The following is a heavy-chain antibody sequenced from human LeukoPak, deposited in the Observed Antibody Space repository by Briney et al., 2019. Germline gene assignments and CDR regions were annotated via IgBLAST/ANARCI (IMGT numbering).Heavy chain of an antibody. CDR1: GFSFSSYE. D-gene: IGHD6-13*01. V-gene: IGHV3-48*03. CDR3: AREGARAALGYYFDS. J-gene: IGHJ4*02. CDR2: ISSSGSTR. Sequence: GGSLRLSCAASGFSFSSYEMNWVRQAPGKGLEWVSYISSSGSTRYYADSVKGRLTISRDNAKNSLYLQMNSLRAEDTAVYYCAREGARAALGYYFDSWGQGTLVTVSS.